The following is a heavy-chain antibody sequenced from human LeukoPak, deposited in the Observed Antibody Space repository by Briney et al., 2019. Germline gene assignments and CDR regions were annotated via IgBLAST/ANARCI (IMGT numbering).Heavy chain of an antibody. Sequence: ASVKVSCKAFGYTFTDHYMYWVRQAPGQGLEWMGWINPNSGGTNYAQNFQGRVTMTRDTSISTAYMELSSLRSDDTAVYYCARDYGGNTDAFDIWGKGTMLIVSS. V-gene: IGHV1-2*02. CDR2: INPNSGGT. D-gene: IGHD4-23*01. CDR3: ARDYGGNTDAFDI. J-gene: IGHJ3*02. CDR1: GYTFTDHY.